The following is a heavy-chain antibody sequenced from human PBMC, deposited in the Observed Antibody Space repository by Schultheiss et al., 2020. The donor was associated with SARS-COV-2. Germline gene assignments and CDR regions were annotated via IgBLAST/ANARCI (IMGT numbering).Heavy chain of an antibody. Sequence: SVKVSCKASGCTFSSYAISWVRQAPGQGLEWMGGIIPIFGTANYAQKFQGRVTITADESTSTAYIELSSLRSDDTAVYYCARDFGGYYVSSGHPGLDYWGQGTLVTVSS. CDR2: IIPIFGTA. V-gene: IGHV1-69*13. CDR1: GCTFSSYA. D-gene: IGHD3-22*01. CDR3: ARDFGGYYVSSGHPGLDY. J-gene: IGHJ4*02.